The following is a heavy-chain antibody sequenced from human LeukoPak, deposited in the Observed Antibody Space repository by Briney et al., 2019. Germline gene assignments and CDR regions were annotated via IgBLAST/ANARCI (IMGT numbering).Heavy chain of an antibody. CDR3: ATAPPYYYDSSGYSMMTFDI. J-gene: IGHJ3*02. Sequence: GASVKVSCKASGGTFSSYTISWVRQAPGQGLEWMGRIIPILGIANYARKFQGRVTITADKSTSTAYMELSSLRSEDTAVYYCATAPPYYYDSSGYSMMTFDIWGQGTMVTVSS. CDR1: GGTFSSYT. D-gene: IGHD3-22*01. CDR2: IIPILGIA. V-gene: IGHV1-69*02.